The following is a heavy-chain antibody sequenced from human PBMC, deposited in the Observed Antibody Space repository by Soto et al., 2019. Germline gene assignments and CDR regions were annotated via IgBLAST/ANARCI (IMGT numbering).Heavy chain of an antibody. CDR3: ASINGRVFGGDHVDY. CDR1: GYPFRNYG. CDR2: ISTSNGNT. Sequence: GASVKVSCKTSGYPFRNYGITWVRQVPGQGLQWLGWISTSNGNTKYAENLQDRVTMTTDTSTTTAYMDLRSLTSDDTAVYYCASINGRVFGGDHVDYWGLGTLVTVSS. V-gene: IGHV1-18*01. J-gene: IGHJ4*03. D-gene: IGHD3-10*01.